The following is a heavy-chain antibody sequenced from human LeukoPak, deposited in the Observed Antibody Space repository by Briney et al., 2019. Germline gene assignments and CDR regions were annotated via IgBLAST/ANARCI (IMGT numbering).Heavy chain of an antibody. CDR3: AKDSGDY. Sequence: GGSLRLSCAASGFTFDDYAMHWVRQAPGKGLEWVSGISWNSGSMGYADSVKGRFTISRDNAKNSLYLQMNSLRAEDTALYYCAKDSGDYWGQGTLVTVSS. V-gene: IGHV3-9*01. CDR1: GFTFDDYA. CDR2: ISWNSGSM. J-gene: IGHJ4*02.